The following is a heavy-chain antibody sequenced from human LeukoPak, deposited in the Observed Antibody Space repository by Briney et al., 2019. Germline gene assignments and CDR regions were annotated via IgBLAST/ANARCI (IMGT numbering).Heavy chain of an antibody. CDR1: GFTFSNYN. V-gene: IGHV3-48*04. Sequence: GGSLRLSCAASGFTFSNYNMNWVRQAPGKGLEWVSHISSSSTTIYYADSVKGRFTISRDNAKNSLYLQMNSLRAEDTAVYYCASPLFYGSGSYFIRDDYWGQGTLVTVSS. D-gene: IGHD3-10*01. CDR2: ISSSSTTI. J-gene: IGHJ4*02. CDR3: ASPLFYGSGSYFIRDDY.